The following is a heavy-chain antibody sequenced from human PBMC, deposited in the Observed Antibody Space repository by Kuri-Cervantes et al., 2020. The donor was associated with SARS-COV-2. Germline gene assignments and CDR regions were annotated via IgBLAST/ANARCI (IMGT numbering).Heavy chain of an antibody. D-gene: IGHD3-10*01. CDR1: GYTFTSYD. Sequence: ASVKVSCKASGYTFTSYDVNWVRQATGQGLEWMGWMNPNSGNRDFAQKFQGRVTMTRDTSISTAYMELSSLRSEDTAVYYCARGRVRGVIGSGPYGMDVWGQGTTVTVSS. CDR3: ARGRVRGVIGSGPYGMDV. CDR2: MNPNSGNR. J-gene: IGHJ6*02. V-gene: IGHV1-8*01.